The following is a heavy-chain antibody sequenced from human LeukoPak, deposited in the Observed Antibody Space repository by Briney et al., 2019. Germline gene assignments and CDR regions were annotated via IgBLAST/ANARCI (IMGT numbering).Heavy chain of an antibody. J-gene: IGHJ4*02. CDR3: AREGYDSSGYYYGLFDY. V-gene: IGHV3-20*04. CDR1: GFTFDDYA. Sequence: GGSLRLSCAASGFTFDDYAMHWVRQAPGKGLEWVSGINWNGGSTGYADSVKGRFTISRDNAKNSLYLQMNSLRAEDTALYYCAREGYDSSGYYYGLFDYWGQGTLVTVSS. CDR2: INWNGGST. D-gene: IGHD3-22*01.